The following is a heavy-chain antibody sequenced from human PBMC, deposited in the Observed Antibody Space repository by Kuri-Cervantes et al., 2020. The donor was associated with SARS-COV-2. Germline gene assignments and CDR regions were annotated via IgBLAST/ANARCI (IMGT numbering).Heavy chain of an antibody. CDR3: ARGVVDIDNSAFDI. Sequence: ASVQVSCKASGYTFTVYDMHWVRQAPGQGLEWMGWIDPNSGDTKYAQKFHGRVTMTRDTSISTAYMELSRLRSEDTAVYYCARGVVDIDNSAFDIWGQGTMVTVSS. CDR1: GYTFTVYD. CDR2: IDPNSGDT. V-gene: IGHV1-2*02. J-gene: IGHJ3*02. D-gene: IGHD5-12*01.